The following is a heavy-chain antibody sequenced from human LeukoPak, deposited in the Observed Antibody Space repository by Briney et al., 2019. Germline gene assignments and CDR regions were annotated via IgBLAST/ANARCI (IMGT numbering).Heavy chain of an antibody. CDR2: ISSSGSTI. CDR1: GFTFSSYE. J-gene: IGHJ4*02. CDR3: ARDQPYYDYVWGSYRPNALDY. Sequence: GGSLRLSCVASGFTFSSYEMNWVRQAPGKGLEWVSYISSSGSTIYYADSVKGRFTISRDNAKNSLYLQMNSLRAEDTAVYYCARDQPYYDYVWGSYRPNALDYWGQGTLVTVSS. V-gene: IGHV3-48*03. D-gene: IGHD3-16*02.